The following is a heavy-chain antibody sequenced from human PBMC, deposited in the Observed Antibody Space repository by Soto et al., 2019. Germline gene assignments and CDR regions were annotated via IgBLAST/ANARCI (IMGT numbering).Heavy chain of an antibody. V-gene: IGHV1-2*02. Sequence: QVQLVQSGAGVKKPGASVKLSCKASGFTFIGHYIHLVRQAPGQGLEWVGWINPNSGGGTVYAQKFQGRVTMTADTSTSIASMDLTSLRGDDTAVYYCAGSRTGALDYWGPGALVTVSS. CDR2: INPNSGGGT. CDR1: GFTFIGHY. CDR3: AGSRTGALDY. J-gene: IGHJ4*02. D-gene: IGHD7-27*01.